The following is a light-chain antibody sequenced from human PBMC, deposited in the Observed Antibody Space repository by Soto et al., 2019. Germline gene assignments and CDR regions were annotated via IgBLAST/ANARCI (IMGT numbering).Light chain of an antibody. Sequence: IRMTQSPSSLSAATGDRVTITCRASQDIRSYLVWYQQKTGKAPKVLISGASTLQNGVPSRFSGSGSGTHFTLTISSLHSEDSATYYCQQHYSYTGTFGQGTRLEI. CDR2: GAS. CDR3: QQHYSYTGT. J-gene: IGKJ1*01. V-gene: IGKV1-8*01. CDR1: QDIRSY.